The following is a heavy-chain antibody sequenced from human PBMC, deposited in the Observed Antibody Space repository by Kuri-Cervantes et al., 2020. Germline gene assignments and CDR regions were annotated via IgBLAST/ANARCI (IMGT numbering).Heavy chain of an antibody. CDR1: GFTFSSYA. CDR3: TRDYDYVWGSYPHD. Sequence: GGSLRLSCAASGFTFSSYAMSWARQAPGKGLEWVSAISGSGGSTYYADSVKGRFTISRDNSKNTLYLQMNSLRAEDTAVYYCTRDYDYVWGSYPHDWGQGTLVTVSS. V-gene: IGHV3-23*01. J-gene: IGHJ4*02. CDR2: ISGSGGST. D-gene: IGHD3-16*02.